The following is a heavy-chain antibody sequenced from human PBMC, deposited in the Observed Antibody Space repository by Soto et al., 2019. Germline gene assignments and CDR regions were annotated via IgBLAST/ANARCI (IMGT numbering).Heavy chain of an antibody. V-gene: IGHV3-9*01. CDR3: ATSGWYAGYFEY. CDR1: GFTFDDYA. Sequence: EVQLVESGGGLVQPGRSLRLSCAASGFTFDDYAMHWVRQAPGKGLEWVSGISWNSGSIGYADSVKGRFTISRDNAKNSLFLKMNSLRAADAALYYWATSGWYAGYFEYWGQGTLVSVSS. D-gene: IGHD6-19*01. J-gene: IGHJ4*02. CDR2: ISWNSGSI.